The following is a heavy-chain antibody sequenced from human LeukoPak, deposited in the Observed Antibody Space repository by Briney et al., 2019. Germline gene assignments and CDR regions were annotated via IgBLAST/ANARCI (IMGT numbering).Heavy chain of an antibody. CDR2: ISYDGSNK. V-gene: IGHV3-30*04. D-gene: IGHD6-19*01. CDR3: ARDLRHSSTDY. Sequence: GGSLRLSCAASGFTFSSYAMHWVRQAPGKGLEWVAVISYDGSNKYYADSVKGRFTISRDNSKNTLYLQMNSLRAEDTAVYCCARDLRHSSTDYWGQGTLVTVSS. CDR1: GFTFSSYA. J-gene: IGHJ4*02.